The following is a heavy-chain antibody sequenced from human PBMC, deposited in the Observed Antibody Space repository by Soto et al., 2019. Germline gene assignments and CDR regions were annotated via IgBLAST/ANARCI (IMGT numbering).Heavy chain of an antibody. V-gene: IGHV3-15*07. Sequence: GGSLRLSCAASGFTFSNSWMNWVRQAPGKGLEWVGRIKSKTDGGTTDYAAPVKGRFTISRDDSKNTLYLQMNSLKTEDTAVYYCTTGNAGTTPVRSRGMDVWGQGTTVTVS. CDR1: GFTFSNSW. CDR2: IKSKTDGGTT. D-gene: IGHD1-7*01. J-gene: IGHJ6*02. CDR3: TTGNAGTTPVRSRGMDV.